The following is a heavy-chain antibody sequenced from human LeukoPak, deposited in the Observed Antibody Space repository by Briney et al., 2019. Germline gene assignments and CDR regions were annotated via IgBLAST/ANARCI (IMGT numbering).Heavy chain of an antibody. J-gene: IGHJ4*02. CDR1: GFTFSSYG. CDR2: IRYDGSNK. D-gene: IGHD3-10*01. Sequence: GGSLRLSCAASGFTFSSYGMHWVRQAPGKGLEWVAFIRYDGSNKYYADSVKGRFTISRDNSKNTLYLQMNSLRAEDTAVYYCARDGQDYYGSGSYYPKYSGYENLFDYWGQGTLVTVPS. V-gene: IGHV3-30*02. CDR3: ARDGQDYYGSGSYYPKYSGYENLFDY.